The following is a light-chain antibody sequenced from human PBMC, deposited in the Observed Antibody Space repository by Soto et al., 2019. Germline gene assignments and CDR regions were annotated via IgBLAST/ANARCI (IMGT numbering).Light chain of an antibody. CDR2: ATS. CDR3: QQADSYPRT. Sequence: DIQMTQSPSSVSASVGDRVTITCRASQDISTSLAWYQQKPGKAPKLLIYATSSLQSGVPSRFSGSGSGTYFTLTISSLQSEDFATYYCQQADSYPRTFGGGTKVEIK. J-gene: IGKJ4*01. V-gene: IGKV1D-12*01. CDR1: QDISTS.